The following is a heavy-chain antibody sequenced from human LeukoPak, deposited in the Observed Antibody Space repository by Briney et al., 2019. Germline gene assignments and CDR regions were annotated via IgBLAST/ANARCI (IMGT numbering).Heavy chain of an antibody. CDR3: ARGGGRTKGAFDI. CDR2: IYHSGST. V-gene: IGHV4-38-2*02. D-gene: IGHD2-15*01. J-gene: IGHJ3*02. Sequence: SETLSLTCTVSGYSISSGYYWGWIRQPPGKGLEWIGSIYHSGSTYYNPSLKSRVTISVDRSKNQFSLKLSSVTAADTAVYYCARGGGRTKGAFDIWGQGTMVTVSS. CDR1: GYSISSGYY.